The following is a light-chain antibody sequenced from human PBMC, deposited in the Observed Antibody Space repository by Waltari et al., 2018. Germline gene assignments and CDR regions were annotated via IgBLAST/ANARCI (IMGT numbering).Light chain of an antibody. CDR3: QNHERLPAT. CDR1: QNIGRY. J-gene: IGKJ1*01. V-gene: IGKV3-20*01. Sequence: EIVLTQSPGTLSLSPGERATLSCRASQNIGRYLVWYQQKPGQAPRLLIYEASRRATGIPDRFSGSGSGTDFSLTISRLEPEDFAVYYCQNHERLPATFGQGTKV. CDR2: EAS.